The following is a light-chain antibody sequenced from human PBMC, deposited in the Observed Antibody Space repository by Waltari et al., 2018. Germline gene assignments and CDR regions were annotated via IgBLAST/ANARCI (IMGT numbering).Light chain of an antibody. V-gene: IGKV1-33*01. J-gene: IGKJ4*01. Sequence: DIQITQSPSSLPPSVGDRVTITCQASQDIDNYLNWYQQQQGKAPKLLIYGASNLAAGVPSRFSGSGSGTHYTLTITGLQPEDFATYYCQHYRDYLTFGSGTTVDIK. CDR2: GAS. CDR3: QHYRDYLT. CDR1: QDIDNY.